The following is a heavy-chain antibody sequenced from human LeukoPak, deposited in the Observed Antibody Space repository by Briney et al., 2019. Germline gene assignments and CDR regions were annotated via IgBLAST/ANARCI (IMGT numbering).Heavy chain of an antibody. CDR2: IKQDGSEK. CDR1: GFTFSSYS. CDR3: ARESPPLDY. J-gene: IGHJ4*02. Sequence: PGGSLRLSCAASGFTFSSYSMNWVRQAPGKGLEWVANIKQDGSEKYYVDSVKGRFTISRDNAKNSLYLQMNSLRAEDTAVYYCARESPPLDYWGQGTLVTVSS. V-gene: IGHV3-7*01.